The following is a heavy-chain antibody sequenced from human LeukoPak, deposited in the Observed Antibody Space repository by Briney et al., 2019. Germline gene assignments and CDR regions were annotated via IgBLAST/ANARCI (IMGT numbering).Heavy chain of an antibody. CDR3: ARGLGKGSSDY. J-gene: IGHJ4*02. V-gene: IGHV3-23*01. D-gene: IGHD6-6*01. Sequence: GGSLRLSCAASGFTFSSYAMSWVRQAPGKGLEWVSAISGSGGSTYYADSVKGRFTISRDNSKNTLYLQMNSLTADDTAVYYCARGLGKGSSDYWGQGTLVTVSS. CDR2: ISGSGGST. CDR1: GFTFSSYA.